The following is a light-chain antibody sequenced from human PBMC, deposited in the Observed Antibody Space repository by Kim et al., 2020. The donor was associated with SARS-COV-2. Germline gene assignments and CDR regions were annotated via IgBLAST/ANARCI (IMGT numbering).Light chain of an antibody. CDR1: QSGGSSY. Sequence: LSPGERATLPCRAGQSGGSSYLAWYQQKPGQAPRLLIYGASSRATGIPDRFSGSGSGTDFTLTISRLEPEDFAVYYCQQYGSSPYTFGQGTKLEI. V-gene: IGKV3-20*01. J-gene: IGKJ2*01. CDR2: GAS. CDR3: QQYGSSPYT.